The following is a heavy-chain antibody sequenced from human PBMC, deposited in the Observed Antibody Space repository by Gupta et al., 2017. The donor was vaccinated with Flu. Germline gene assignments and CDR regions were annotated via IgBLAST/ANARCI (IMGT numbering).Heavy chain of an antibody. J-gene: IGHJ4*02. CDR1: EFDFSHFY. D-gene: IGHD1-26*01. CDR2: ISSSGHYT. Sequence: QVQLVESGGDLVKPGGSLRLSCSASEFDFSHFYMSWIRQAPGKGLEWISYISSSGHYTEYADSVKGRFTMSRDNAKNLLYLQMNSLRADDTAVYYCARESLGGAFDSWGQGTRVTVSS. CDR3: ARESLGGAFDS. V-gene: IGHV3-11*05.